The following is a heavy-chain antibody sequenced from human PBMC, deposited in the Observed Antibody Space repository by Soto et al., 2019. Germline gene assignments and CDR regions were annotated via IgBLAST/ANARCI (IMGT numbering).Heavy chain of an antibody. CDR2: IIPIFGTA. J-gene: IGHJ3*02. CDR1: GGTFGSYA. D-gene: IGHD3-10*01. CDR3: AREGSPSAAFDI. V-gene: IGHV1-69*13. Sequence: ASVKVSCKASGGTFGSYAISWVRQAPGQGLEWMGGIIPIFGTANYAQKFQGRVTITADESTSTAYMELSSLRSEDTAVYYCAREGSPSAAFDIWGQGTMVTVS.